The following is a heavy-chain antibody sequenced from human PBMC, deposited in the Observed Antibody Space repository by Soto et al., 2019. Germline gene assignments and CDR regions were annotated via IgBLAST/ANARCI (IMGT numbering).Heavy chain of an antibody. J-gene: IGHJ4*02. Sequence: ASVKVSCKASGYTFTGYYIHWVRQAPGQGLDWMGWINPDSGGTNYAQKFHGRVTLTRDTSISTAYMDLSRLSSDDTAVYYCARVTMIVVAGASPYFDRWGQGTLVTVSS. V-gene: IGHV1-2*02. CDR3: ARVTMIVVAGASPYFDR. D-gene: IGHD3-22*01. CDR2: INPDSGGT. CDR1: GYTFTGYY.